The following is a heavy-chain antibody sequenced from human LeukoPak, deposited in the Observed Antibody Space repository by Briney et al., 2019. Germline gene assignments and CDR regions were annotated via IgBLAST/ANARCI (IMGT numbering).Heavy chain of an antibody. Sequence: SETLSLTCAVYGGSFSGYYWSWIRQPPGKGLEWIGEINHSGSTNYNPSLKSRVTISVDTSKNQFPLKLSSVTAADTAVYYCARQYYYGMDVWGQGTTVTVSS. V-gene: IGHV4-34*01. CDR2: INHSGST. CDR3: ARQYYYGMDV. J-gene: IGHJ6*02. CDR1: GGSFSGYY.